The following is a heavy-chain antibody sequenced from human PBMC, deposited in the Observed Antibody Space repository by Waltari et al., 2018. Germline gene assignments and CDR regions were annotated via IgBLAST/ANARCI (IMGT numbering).Heavy chain of an antibody. J-gene: IGHJ4*02. D-gene: IGHD3-10*01. CDR1: GGPISSSSYY. V-gene: IGHV4-39*01. CDR3: ARHHNTAMVRGVIIGPSDY. Sequence: QLQLQESGPGLVKPSETLSLTCTVSGGPISSSSYYWGWIRQPPGQGLEWIGSIYYSGSTYYNPSLKSRVTISVDTSKNQFSLKLSSVTAADTAVYYCARHHNTAMVRGVIIGPSDYWGQGTLVTVSS. CDR2: IYYSGST.